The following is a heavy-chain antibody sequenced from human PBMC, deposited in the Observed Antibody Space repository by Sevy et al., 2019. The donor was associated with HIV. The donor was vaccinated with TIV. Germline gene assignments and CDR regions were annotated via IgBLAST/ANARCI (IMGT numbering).Heavy chain of an antibody. CDR3: ARIHEWELWAALDY. CDR1: GFTFSSYA. J-gene: IGHJ4*02. CDR2: ISYDGSNK. Sequence: GGSLRLSCAASGFTFSSYAMHWVRQAPGKGLEWVAVISYDGSNKYYADSVKGRFTISRDNSKNTLYLQMNSLRAEHTAVYYCARIHEWELWAALDYWGQGTLVTVSS. D-gene: IGHD1-26*01. V-gene: IGHV3-30-3*01.